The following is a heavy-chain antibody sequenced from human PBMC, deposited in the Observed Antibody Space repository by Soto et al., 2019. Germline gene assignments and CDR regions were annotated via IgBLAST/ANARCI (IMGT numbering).Heavy chain of an antibody. D-gene: IGHD1-1*01. Sequence: PGGSLRLSCAASGFTFSSYSMNWVRQAPGKGLEWVSSISSGSSYIYYADSVKGRFTISRDNAKNSLYLQMNSLRAEDTAVYYCARVKYRSYYFDYWGQGTLVTVSS. CDR3: ARVKYRSYYFDY. CDR2: ISSGSSYI. V-gene: IGHV3-21*01. J-gene: IGHJ4*02. CDR1: GFTFSSYS.